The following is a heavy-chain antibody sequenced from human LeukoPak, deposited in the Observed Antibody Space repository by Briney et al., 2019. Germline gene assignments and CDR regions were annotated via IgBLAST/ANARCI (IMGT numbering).Heavy chain of an antibody. CDR3: ARGRPYYYGSGSYFSD. D-gene: IGHD3-10*01. Sequence: SETLSLTCAVYGGSFSGYYWSWIRQPPGKGLEWIGEINHSGSTNYNPSLKSRVTMSGDTSKNQFSLKLSSVTAADTAVYYCARGRPYYYGSGSYFSDWGQGTLVTVSS. CDR1: GGSFSGYY. CDR2: INHSGST. V-gene: IGHV4-34*01. J-gene: IGHJ4*02.